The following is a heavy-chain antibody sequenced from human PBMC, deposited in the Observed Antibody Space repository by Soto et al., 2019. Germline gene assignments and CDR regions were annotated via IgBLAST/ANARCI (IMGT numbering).Heavy chain of an antibody. CDR1: GYTFTGYY. Sequence: GASVKVSCKASGYTFTGYYMHWVRQAPGQGLEWMGWINPNSGGTNYAQKFQGWVTMTRDTSISTAYMELSRLRSDDTAVYYCARGLGYDFWSGYYPYYYYYYGMDVWGQGTTVTVSS. J-gene: IGHJ6*02. V-gene: IGHV1-2*04. CDR2: INPNSGGT. CDR3: ARGLGYDFWSGYYPYYYYYYGMDV. D-gene: IGHD3-3*01.